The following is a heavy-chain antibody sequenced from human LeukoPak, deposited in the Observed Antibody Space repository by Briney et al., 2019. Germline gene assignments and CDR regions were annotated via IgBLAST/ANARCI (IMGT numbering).Heavy chain of an antibody. CDR1: GFTFSSYE. Sequence: PGGSLRLSCAAAGFTFSSYEMMWVRQAPGKGLEWVSYISSGGNTIYYADSVRGRFTISRDNAKNSQYLQMNSLRGEDTAIYYCAREASFYFDDWGQGTLVTVSS. J-gene: IGHJ4*02. CDR2: ISSGGNTI. CDR3: AREASFYFDD. V-gene: IGHV3-48*03.